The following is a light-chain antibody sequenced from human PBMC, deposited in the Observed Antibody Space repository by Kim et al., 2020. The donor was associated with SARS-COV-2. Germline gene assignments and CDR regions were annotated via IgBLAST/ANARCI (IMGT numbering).Light chain of an antibody. Sequence: ELTQPPSASWTPGQRVTISCSGSSSNIGLNNVHWYQQLPGTAPKLLIHSNDQRPSGVPDRFSGSKSGTSASLAISGLQSEDDADYYCAAWDDSLNGLLFGGGTQLTVL. J-gene: IGLJ2*01. V-gene: IGLV1-44*01. CDR2: SND. CDR3: AAWDDSLNGLL. CDR1: SSNIGLNN.